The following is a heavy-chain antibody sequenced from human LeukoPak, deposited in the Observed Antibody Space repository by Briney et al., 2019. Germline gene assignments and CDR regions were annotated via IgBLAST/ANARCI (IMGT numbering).Heavy chain of an antibody. D-gene: IGHD6-13*01. CDR1: GGSISNSIYY. V-gene: IGHV4-39*07. CDR2: IHYSGST. CDR3: ARVYSSNWSQTYYFDY. J-gene: IGHJ4*02. Sequence: SETLSLTCTVSGGSISNSIYYWGWIRQPPGKGLEWIGSIHYSGSTYYNSSLKSRVTISSDTPKNQFSLKLSSVTAADTAVYYCARVYSSNWSQTYYFDYWGQGTLVTVPS.